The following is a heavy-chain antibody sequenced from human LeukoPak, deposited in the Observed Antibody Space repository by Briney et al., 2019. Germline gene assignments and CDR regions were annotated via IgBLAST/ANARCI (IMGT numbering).Heavy chain of an antibody. D-gene: IGHD6-6*01. J-gene: IGHJ4*02. CDR2: IIPMVDSA. V-gene: IGHV1-69*06. CDR3: ARVRQYSSWNFDY. CDR1: GGTFSNNV. Sequence: GASVKVSCKVSGGTFSNNVINWIRQASGQGLEWMGGIIPMVDSANYGQKFQGRVTITADISTTTAYLELSSLRYEDTAMYYCARVRQYSSWNFDYWGQGTLVTVSS.